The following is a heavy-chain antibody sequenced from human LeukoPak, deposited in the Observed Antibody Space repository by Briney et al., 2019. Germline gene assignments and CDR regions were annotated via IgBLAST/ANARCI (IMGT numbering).Heavy chain of an antibody. CDR2: IGGSGTDI. CDR1: GFTFSNYA. V-gene: IGHV3-11*04. J-gene: IGHJ4*01. CDR3: TRTATHLDY. Sequence: PGGSLRLSCAASGFTFSNYAMSWVRQAPGKGLECLSYIGGSGTDINYADSVRGRFTISRDNAKNLMYLQMNNLRLKDTSDYYCTRTATHLDYWGEGSLLSPSS. D-gene: IGHD5-18*01.